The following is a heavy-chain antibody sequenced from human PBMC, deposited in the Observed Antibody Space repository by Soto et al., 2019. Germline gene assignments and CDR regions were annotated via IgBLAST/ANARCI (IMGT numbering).Heavy chain of an antibody. CDR2: IKEDGSEK. CDR3: ARLRKGGYCDY. V-gene: IGHV3-7*03. Sequence: EVQLVESGGGLVQPGGSLRLSCAASEFTFSNYWMSWVRQAPGKGLEWVANIKEDGSEKYYVDSVKGRFTISRDSAKNSLYLQMDSLRVEDTAVYYCARLRKGGYCDYWGQGSLVTVSS. J-gene: IGHJ4*02. CDR1: EFTFSNYW. D-gene: IGHD1-26*01.